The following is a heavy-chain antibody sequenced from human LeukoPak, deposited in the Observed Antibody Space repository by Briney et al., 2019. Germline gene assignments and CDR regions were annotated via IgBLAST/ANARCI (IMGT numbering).Heavy chain of an antibody. J-gene: IGHJ5*02. D-gene: IGHD3-10*01. CDR1: GGSISSYY. CDR2: IYYSGSA. V-gene: IGHV4-59*12. CDR3: ARAGYYYGSGSYYNSNWFDP. Sequence: SETLSLTCTVSGGSISSYYWSWIRQPPGKGLEWIGYIYYSGSANYNPSLKSRVTMSVDTSKNQFSLKLSSVTAADTAVYYCARAGYYYGSGSYYNSNWFDPWGQGTLVTVFS.